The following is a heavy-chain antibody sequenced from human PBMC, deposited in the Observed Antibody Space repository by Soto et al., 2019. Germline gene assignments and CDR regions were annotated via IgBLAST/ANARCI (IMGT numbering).Heavy chain of an antibody. D-gene: IGHD5-12*01. J-gene: IGHJ6*02. CDR2: IIPRSATS. CDR1: GDTFSTYT. CDR3: AREGVAPYYYYGMDV. V-gene: IGHV1-69*13. Sequence: SVKVSCKASGDTFSTYTITWMRQAPGQGLEWMGGIIPRSATSNYAQKFQGRVTITADESTSTAYMELSSLRSDDTAVYYCAREGVAPYYYYGMDVWGQGTPVTVSS.